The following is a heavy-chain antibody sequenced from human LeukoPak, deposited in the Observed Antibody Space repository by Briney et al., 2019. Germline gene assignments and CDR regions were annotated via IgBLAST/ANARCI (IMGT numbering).Heavy chain of an antibody. CDR3: AKYSSGWGGIYYYYMDV. CDR2: ISGNGGST. Sequence: GGSLRLSCAASGFTFSNYIMSWVRQAPGKGLEWVSTISGNGGSTYYADSVKGRFTISRDNSKNTLYLQMNNLRAEDTAVYYCAKYSSGWGGIYYYYMDVWGKGTTVTVSS. J-gene: IGHJ6*03. V-gene: IGHV3-23*01. CDR1: GFTFSNYI. D-gene: IGHD6-19*01.